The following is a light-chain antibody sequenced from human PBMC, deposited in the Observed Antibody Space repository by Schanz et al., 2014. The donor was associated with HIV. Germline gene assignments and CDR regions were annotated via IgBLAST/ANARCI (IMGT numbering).Light chain of an antibody. CDR1: TSNIGNNF. J-gene: IGLJ2*01. CDR2: DND. V-gene: IGLV1-51*01. CDR3: GTWDSSLNGGV. Sequence: QSVLTQPPSVSAAPGQKVIISCSGITSNIGNNFVSWYQQFPGTAPKLLIYDNDKRPSGIPDRFSGSKSGTSATLAITGLQTGDEADYYCGTWDSSLNGGVFGGGTKLTVL.